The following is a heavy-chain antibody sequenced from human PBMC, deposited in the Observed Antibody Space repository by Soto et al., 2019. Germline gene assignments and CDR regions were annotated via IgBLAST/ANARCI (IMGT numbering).Heavy chain of an antibody. V-gene: IGHV3-23*01. J-gene: IGHJ3*02. CDR1: VFTFSSYA. CDR2: IRGSGGTT. Sequence: WGSLRLSCAASVFTFSSYAMNWVRQAPGKGLEWVSAIRGSGGTTYYADSVKVRFTISRDNSKNTLYLQMNSLRAEDTAVYYCAKDRPGGGYDAFDIWGTGTMVTVSS. CDR3: AKDRPGGGYDAFDI. D-gene: IGHD5-12*01.